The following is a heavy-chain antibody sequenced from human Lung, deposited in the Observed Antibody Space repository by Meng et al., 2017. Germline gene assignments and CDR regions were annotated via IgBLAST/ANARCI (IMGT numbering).Heavy chain of an antibody. J-gene: IGHJ4*01. V-gene: IGHV4-39*07. Sequence: GSLRLSCTVSGGSISSSSYYWGWIRQPPGKGLEWIGSIYYSGSTYYNPSLKSRVTISVDTSKNQFSLKLSSVTAADTAVYYCARDLRGGYDYYLGYWGQG. CDR1: GGSISSSSYY. CDR2: IYYSGST. D-gene: IGHD5-12*01. CDR3: ARDLRGGYDYYLGY.